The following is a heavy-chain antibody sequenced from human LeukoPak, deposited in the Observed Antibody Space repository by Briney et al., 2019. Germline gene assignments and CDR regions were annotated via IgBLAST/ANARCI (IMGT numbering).Heavy chain of an antibody. D-gene: IGHD4-17*01. V-gene: IGHV4-4*07. CDR1: GGSINSYY. CDR2: IYTSGST. CDR3: ARQGSYGDYMLVDY. J-gene: IGHJ4*02. Sequence: PSETLSLTCTVSGGSINSYYWSWIRHPAAKGLEWIGRIYTSGSTNYNPSLKSRVTMSVDMSKNQFSLRLSSVTAADTAVYYCARQGSYGDYMLVDYWGQGTRVTVSS.